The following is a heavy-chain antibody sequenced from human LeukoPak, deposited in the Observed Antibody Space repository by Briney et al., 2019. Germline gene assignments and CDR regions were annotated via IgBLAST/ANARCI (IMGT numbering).Heavy chain of an antibody. CDR2: INPNSGGT. CDR3: AAPGYCSGGSCYPNWFDP. D-gene: IGHD2-15*01. CDR1: GYTFTGYY. V-gene: IGHV1-2*06. Sequence: GASVKVSCKASGYTFTGYYMHWVRQAPGQGLEWMGRINPNSGGTNYAQKFQGRVTMTRDTSISNAYMELSRLRSDDTAVYYCAAPGYCSGGSCYPNWFDPWGQGTLVTVSS. J-gene: IGHJ5*02.